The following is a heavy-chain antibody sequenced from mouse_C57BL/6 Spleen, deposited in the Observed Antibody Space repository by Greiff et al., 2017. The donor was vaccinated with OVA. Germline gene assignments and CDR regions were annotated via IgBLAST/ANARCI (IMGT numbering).Heavy chain of an antibody. CDR1: GYTFTSYW. CDR3: APLYYSNYGWYFDV. J-gene: IGHJ1*03. D-gene: IGHD2-5*01. Sequence: VQLQQPGAELVKPGASVKLSCKASGYTFTSYWMQWVKQRPGQGLEWIGEIDPSDSYTNYNQKFKGKATLTVDTSSSTAYMQLSSLTSEDSAVYYCAPLYYSNYGWYFDVWGTGTTVTVSS. V-gene: IGHV1-50*01. CDR2: IDPSDSYT.